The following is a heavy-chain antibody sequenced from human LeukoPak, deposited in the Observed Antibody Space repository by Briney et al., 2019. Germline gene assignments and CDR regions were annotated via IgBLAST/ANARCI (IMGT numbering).Heavy chain of an antibody. D-gene: IGHD2-2*01. J-gene: IGHJ6*02. CDR2: MNPSSGGT. Sequence: ATLTVSCKASGYTFTGYYIHWVRQAPGQGLEWMGWMNPSSGGTNNAHHIRGRVIMTTDTTNNSAYLQLTVLTSDTTALYYGARAQRTVSALDVWGQGTTVTVSS. V-gene: IGHV1-2*02. CDR3: ARAQRTVSALDV. CDR1: GYTFTGYY.